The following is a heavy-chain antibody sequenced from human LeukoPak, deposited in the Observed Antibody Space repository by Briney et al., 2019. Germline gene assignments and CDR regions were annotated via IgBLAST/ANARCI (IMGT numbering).Heavy chain of an antibody. CDR1: GGSISSYY. V-gene: IGHV4-4*09. CDR2: IYTSGST. CDR3: ARMHYDILTGYYRGIWFDP. Sequence: SETLSLTCTVSGGSISSYYWSWLRQPPGEGLEWIGYIYTSGSTNYNPSLKSRVTISVDTSKNQFSLKLSSVTAADTAVYYCARMHYDILTGYYRGIWFDPWGQGTLVTVSS. J-gene: IGHJ5*02. D-gene: IGHD3-9*01.